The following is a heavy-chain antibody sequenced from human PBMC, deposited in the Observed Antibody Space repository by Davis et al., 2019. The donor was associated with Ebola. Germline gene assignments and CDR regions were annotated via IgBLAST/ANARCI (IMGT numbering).Heavy chain of an antibody. CDR3: TRDLNSSSWYVFGYYYYGMDV. D-gene: IGHD6-13*01. CDR2: IRSKAYGGTT. V-gene: IGHV3-49*04. CDR1: GFTFGDYA. Sequence: PGGSLRLSCTASGFTFGDYAMSWVRQAPGKGLEWVGFIRSKAYGGTTEYAASVKGRFTISRDDSKSIAYLQMNSLKTEDTAVYYCTRDLNSSSWYVFGYYYYGMDVWGQGTTVTVSS. J-gene: IGHJ6*02.